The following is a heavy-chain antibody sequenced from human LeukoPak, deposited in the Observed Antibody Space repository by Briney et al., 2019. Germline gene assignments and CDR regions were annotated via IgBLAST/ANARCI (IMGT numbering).Heavy chain of an antibody. Sequence: SVKVSCKASGGTFSSYAISWVRQAPGQGLEWMGGIIPIFGTANYAQKFQGRVMITADESTSTAYMELGSLRSEDTAVYYCARFGLGVSGYDFSDYWGQGTLVTVSS. CDR1: GGTFSSYA. CDR2: IIPIFGTA. CDR3: ARFGLGVSGYDFSDY. D-gene: IGHD5-12*01. V-gene: IGHV1-69*01. J-gene: IGHJ4*02.